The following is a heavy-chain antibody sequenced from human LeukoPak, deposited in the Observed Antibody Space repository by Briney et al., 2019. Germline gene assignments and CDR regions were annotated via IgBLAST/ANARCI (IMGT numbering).Heavy chain of an antibody. V-gene: IGHV3-30*18. Sequence: TGGSLRLSCAASGFTFSSYAMSWVRQAPGKGLEWVAVISYDGSNKYYADSVKGRFTISRDNSKNTLYLQMNSLRAEDTAVYYCAKDFNDYGDYYYYYGMDVWGQGTTVTVSS. J-gene: IGHJ6*02. D-gene: IGHD4-17*01. CDR3: AKDFNDYGDYYYYYGMDV. CDR2: ISYDGSNK. CDR1: GFTFSSYA.